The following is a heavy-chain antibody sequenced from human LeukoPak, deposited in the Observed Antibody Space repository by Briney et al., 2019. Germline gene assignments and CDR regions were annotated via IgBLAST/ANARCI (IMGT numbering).Heavy chain of an antibody. D-gene: IGHD6-6*01. J-gene: IGHJ4*02. CDR3: ARAPRVYSSSLFDY. CDR1: GGSISSYY. CDR2: IYYSGST. V-gene: IGHV4-59*01. Sequence: SETLSLTCTVSGGSISSYYWSWIRQPPGKGLEWIGYIYYSGSTNYNPSLKSRVTMSVDTSKNQFSLKLSSVTAADTAVYYCARAPRVYSSSLFDYWGQGTLVTVSS.